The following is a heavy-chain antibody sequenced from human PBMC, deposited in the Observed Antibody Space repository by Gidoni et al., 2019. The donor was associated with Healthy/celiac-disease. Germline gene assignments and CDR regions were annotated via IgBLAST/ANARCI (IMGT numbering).Heavy chain of an antibody. D-gene: IGHD1-1*01. J-gene: IGHJ6*02. Sequence: QVQLVQSGAEVKKPGSSVKFSCKASGGTFSSYAISWVRQAPGQGLEWMGRIIPILGIANYAQKFQGRVTITADKSTSTAYMELSSLRSEDTAVYYCARGPPGREPLDYYYGMDVWGQGTTVTVSS. CDR1: GGTFSSYA. V-gene: IGHV1-69*04. CDR3: ARGPPGREPLDYYYGMDV. CDR2: IIPILGIA.